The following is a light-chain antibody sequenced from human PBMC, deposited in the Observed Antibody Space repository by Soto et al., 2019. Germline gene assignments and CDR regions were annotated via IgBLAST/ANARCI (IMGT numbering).Light chain of an antibody. CDR1: QSVSSH. J-gene: IGKJ5*01. CDR2: DAS. CDR3: QQRSDRLPIT. Sequence: EIVLTQSPAPLSLSPGERGTLSRRASQSVSSHLAWYQQKPGQAPRLLIYDASKRPTGIPARFSGSGSGTDFTLTISSLEPEDSAVYYCQQRSDRLPITFGQGTRLEIK. V-gene: IGKV3-11*01.